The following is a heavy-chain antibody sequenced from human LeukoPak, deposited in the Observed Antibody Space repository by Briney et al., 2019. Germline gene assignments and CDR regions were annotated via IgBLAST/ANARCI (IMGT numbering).Heavy chain of an antibody. J-gene: IGHJ4*02. Sequence: GGSLRLSCAASGFRFGDFAVHWVRQAPGKGLEWVSGISWNSGSIGYADSVKGRFTISRDNAKNSLYLQMNSLRAEDTALYYCAKDFWPQWLGAVDFDYWGQGTLVTVSS. CDR3: AKDFWPQWLGAVDFDY. V-gene: IGHV3-9*01. CDR2: ISWNSGSI. CDR1: GFRFGDFA. D-gene: IGHD6-19*01.